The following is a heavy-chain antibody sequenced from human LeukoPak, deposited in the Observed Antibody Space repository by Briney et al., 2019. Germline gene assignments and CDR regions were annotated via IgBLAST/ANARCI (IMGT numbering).Heavy chain of an antibody. CDR2: FDPEDGET. Sequence: ASLKVSCKASGYTLTELSMHWVRQAPGKGLEWMGGFDPEDGETIYAQKFQGRVTMTEDTSTDTAYMELSSLRSEDAAVYYCASGRGTMGSSWDYYYYGMDVWGQGTTVIVSS. CDR1: GYTLTELS. J-gene: IGHJ6*02. D-gene: IGHD6-13*01. V-gene: IGHV1-24*01. CDR3: ASGRGTMGSSWDYYYYGMDV.